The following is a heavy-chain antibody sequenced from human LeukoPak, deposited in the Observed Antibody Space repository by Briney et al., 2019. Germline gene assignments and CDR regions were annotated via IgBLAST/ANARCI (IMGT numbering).Heavy chain of an antibody. J-gene: IGHJ3*01. V-gene: IGHV3-48*03. CDR1: GFDIPILE. CDR2: ITSTGGTK. CDR3: ARPLASLHDPDVFDL. Sequence: GGSLRLSCAASGFDIPILEMYWVRQAPGKGLEWISYITSTGGTKYYADSVRGRFTISRDNSKNSLYLQLNSLRAEDTAVYYCARPLASLHDPDVFDLWGQGTSVTVSS. D-gene: IGHD3-16*02.